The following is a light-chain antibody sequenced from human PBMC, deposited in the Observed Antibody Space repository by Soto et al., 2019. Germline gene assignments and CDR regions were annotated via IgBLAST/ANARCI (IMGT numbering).Light chain of an antibody. CDR3: SSYAGSSNV. CDR2: EVN. Sequence: SVLTQPRSASGSPGQSVAISCTGTSXDVGGYNYVSWYQQHPGKAPKLMIYEVNKRPSGVPDRFSGSKSGNTASLTVSGLQAEDEADYYCSSYAGSSNVFGTGTKVIV. CDR1: SXDVGGYNY. J-gene: IGLJ1*01. V-gene: IGLV2-8*01.